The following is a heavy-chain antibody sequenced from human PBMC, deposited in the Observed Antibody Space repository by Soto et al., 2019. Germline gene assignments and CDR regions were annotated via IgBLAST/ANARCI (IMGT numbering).Heavy chain of an antibody. CDR2: ISAYNGHT. V-gene: IGHV1-18*01. D-gene: IGHD2-2*01. Sequence: QVQLVQSGAEVKKPGASVKVSCKASGYTFTSYGISWGRQAPGQGREWMGWISAYNGHTNYAQKLQGRVTMTTDTSTSTAYMELRSLRSDDTAVYYCALVVPAAKYFDYWGQGTLVTVSS. J-gene: IGHJ4*02. CDR3: ALVVPAAKYFDY. CDR1: GYTFTSYG.